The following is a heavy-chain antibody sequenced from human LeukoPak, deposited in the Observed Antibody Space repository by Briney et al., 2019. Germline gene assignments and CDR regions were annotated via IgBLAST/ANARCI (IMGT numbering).Heavy chain of an antibody. V-gene: IGHV6-1*01. CDR3: ARDPVGGSTIFDY. Sequence: SQTLSLTCAISGDSVSSNSAAWNWIRQSPSRGLEWLGRTYYRSKWYYDYAVAVKSRISINPDTSKNQFSLQLSSVTPEDAAVYYCARDPVGGSTIFDYWGQGTLVTVSS. J-gene: IGHJ4*02. CDR1: GDSVSSNSAA. CDR2: TYYRSKWYY. D-gene: IGHD1-26*01.